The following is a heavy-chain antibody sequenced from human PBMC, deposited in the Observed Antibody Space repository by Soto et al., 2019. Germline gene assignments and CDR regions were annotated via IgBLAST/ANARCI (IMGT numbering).Heavy chain of an antibody. Sequence: GGSLRLSCAASGFTFDDYTMHWVRQAPGKGLEWVSLISWDGGSTYYADSVKGRFTISRDNSKNSLYLQMNSLRTEDTALYYCAKDLPSARPVYYYDSSGYPGSYYYGMDVWGQGTTVTVSS. V-gene: IGHV3-43*01. CDR3: AKDLPSARPVYYYDSSGYPGSYYYGMDV. J-gene: IGHJ6*02. D-gene: IGHD3-22*01. CDR1: GFTFDDYT. CDR2: ISWDGGST.